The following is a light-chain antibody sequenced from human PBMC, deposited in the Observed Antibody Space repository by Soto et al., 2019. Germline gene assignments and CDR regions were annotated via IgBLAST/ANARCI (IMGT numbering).Light chain of an antibody. CDR1: QGISSA. CDR2: DAS. CDR3: QQFNSYPS. Sequence: AIQLTQSPSSLSASVGERVTISCRASQGISSALAWYQQKPGKAPKLLIYDASSLESGVPSRFSGSGSGTDFTLTISSLPPEDFATYYSQQFNSYPSFGGGTKVEIK. V-gene: IGKV1-13*02. J-gene: IGKJ4*01.